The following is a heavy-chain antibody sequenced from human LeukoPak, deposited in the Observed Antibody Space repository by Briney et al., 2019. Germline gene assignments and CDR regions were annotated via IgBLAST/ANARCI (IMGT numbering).Heavy chain of an antibody. Sequence: GGSLRLSCAASGFTFSSYSMNWVRQAPGKGLEWVSSISSSSSYIYYADSVKGRFTISRDNAKNSLYLQMNSLRAEDTAVYYCARVSPLSNYDYWGQGTLVTVSS. CDR2: ISSSSSYI. CDR1: GFTFSSYS. J-gene: IGHJ4*02. CDR3: ARVSPLSNYDY. D-gene: IGHD4-11*01. V-gene: IGHV3-21*01.